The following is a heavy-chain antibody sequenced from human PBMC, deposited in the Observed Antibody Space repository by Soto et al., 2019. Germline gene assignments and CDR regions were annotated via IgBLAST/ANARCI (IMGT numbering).Heavy chain of an antibody. J-gene: IGHJ6*03. Sequence: SVKVSCKASGGTFGSYTISWVRQAPGQGLEWMGRIIPILGIANYAQKFQGRVTITADKSTSTAYMELSSLRSEDTAVYYCARGVVVPAAMGDYYYYYYMDVWGKGTTVTVSS. D-gene: IGHD2-2*01. V-gene: IGHV1-69*02. CDR2: IIPILGIA. CDR1: GGTFGSYT. CDR3: ARGVVVPAAMGDYYYYYYMDV.